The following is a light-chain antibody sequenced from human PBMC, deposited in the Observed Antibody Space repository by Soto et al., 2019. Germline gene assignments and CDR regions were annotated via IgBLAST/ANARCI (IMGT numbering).Light chain of an antibody. CDR1: QSLSSNY. CDR3: QQYDTFPRT. V-gene: IGKV3-20*01. J-gene: IGKJ1*01. CDR2: GAS. Sequence: EIGLTQSPGTLSLSPGDRATLSCRASQSLSSNYLAWYQQKPGQAPRLLIFGASRRATDIPDRFSGSGSGTDFALTITRLDPADFAVYFCQQYDTFPRTFGQGTKVEIQ.